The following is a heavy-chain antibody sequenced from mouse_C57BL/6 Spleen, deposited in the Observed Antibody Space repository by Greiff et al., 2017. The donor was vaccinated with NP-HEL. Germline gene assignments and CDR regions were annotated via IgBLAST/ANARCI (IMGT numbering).Heavy chain of an antibody. V-gene: IGHV5-16*01. Sequence: EVKVVESEGGLVQPGSSMKLSCTASGFTFSDYYMAWVRQVPEKGLEWVANINYDGSSTYYLDSLKSRFIISRDNAKNILYLQMSSLKSEDTATYYCARVGGTRAWFAYWGQGTLVTVSA. CDR1: GFTFSDYY. J-gene: IGHJ3*01. CDR2: INYDGSST. CDR3: ARVGGTRAWFAY. D-gene: IGHD4-1*01.